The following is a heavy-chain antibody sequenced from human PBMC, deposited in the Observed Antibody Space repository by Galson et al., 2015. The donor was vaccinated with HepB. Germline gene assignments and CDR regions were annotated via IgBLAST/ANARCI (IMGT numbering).Heavy chain of an antibody. CDR2: ISWNSGSI. D-gene: IGHD2-21*02. V-gene: IGHV3-9*01. CDR3: AKDMTDANSYYYGMDV. J-gene: IGHJ6*02. CDR1: GFTFDDYA. Sequence: SLRLSCAASGFTFDDYAMHWVRQAPGKGLEWVSGISWNSGSIGYADSVKGRFTISRDNAKNSLYLQMISLRAEDTALYYCAKDMTDANSYYYGMDVWGQGTTVTVSS.